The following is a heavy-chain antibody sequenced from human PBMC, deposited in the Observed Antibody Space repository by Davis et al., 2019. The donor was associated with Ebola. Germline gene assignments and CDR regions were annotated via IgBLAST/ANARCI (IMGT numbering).Heavy chain of an antibody. CDR2: IKQDGSEK. D-gene: IGHD2-8*01. V-gene: IGHV3-7*01. J-gene: IGHJ3*01. Sequence: GESLKISCAASGFTFSTYWMTWVRQAPGKGLEWVANIKQDGSEKYYVDSVKGRFTISRDNAKNSLHLQMNSLRAEDTAVYHCARVNGVFGGAIDFWGQGTMVTVSS. CDR1: GFTFSTYW. CDR3: ARVNGVFGGAIDF.